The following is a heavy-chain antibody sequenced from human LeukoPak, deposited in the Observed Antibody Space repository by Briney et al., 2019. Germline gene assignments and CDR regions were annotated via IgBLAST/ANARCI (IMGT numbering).Heavy chain of an antibody. V-gene: IGHV4-4*07. CDR2: IYSTGIT. J-gene: IGHJ5*02. CDR3: ARPQSGLGWFDP. Sequence: SETLSLTSTVSGGSISSYYWSWIRQPAGKGLEWIGRIYSTGITTYNPSLKGRVTMSVDTSKNQFSLKLSSVTAADTAVYYCARPQSGLGWFDPWGQGILVTVSS. CDR1: GGSISSYY.